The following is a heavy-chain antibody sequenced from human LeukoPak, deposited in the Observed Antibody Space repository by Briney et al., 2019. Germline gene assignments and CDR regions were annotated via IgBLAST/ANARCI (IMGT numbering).Heavy chain of an antibody. CDR2: LYSDGGT. J-gene: IGHJ3*02. D-gene: IGHD3-10*01. CDR3: AKDGFDAFDI. V-gene: IGHV3-53*01. Sequence: LTGGSLRLSCAAFGLTVSGNYMSWVRQAPGKGLEWVSVLYSDGGTYYADSVKGRFSISRDTSKNTVYLQMNSLRDDDTAVYYCAKDGFDAFDIWGQGTMVTVSS. CDR1: GLTVSGNY.